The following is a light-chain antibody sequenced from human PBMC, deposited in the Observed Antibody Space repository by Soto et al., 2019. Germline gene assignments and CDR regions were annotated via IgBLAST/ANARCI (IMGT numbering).Light chain of an antibody. CDR3: QQYDNSVLT. CDR2: GAS. V-gene: IGKV3-20*01. J-gene: IGKJ5*01. Sequence: EIVLTQSPGTLSLSPGERATLSCRASQSVSSSYLAWYQQKPGQAPRLLIYGASSRATGIPDRFSGSGSGTDFTLTISRLEPEDFALYYCQQYDNSVLTFGGGTRLEIK. CDR1: QSVSSSY.